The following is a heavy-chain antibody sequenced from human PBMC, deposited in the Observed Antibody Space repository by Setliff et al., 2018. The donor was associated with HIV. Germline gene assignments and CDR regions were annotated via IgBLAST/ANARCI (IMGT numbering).Heavy chain of an antibody. Sequence: PGGSLRLSCAASGFIFDDYGMNWVRQAPGKGLEWVSGTNWNGDIRGYADSVKGRFTISRDTAKTSLYLEMNSLRAEDTALYYCTRDYRTSNWFDPWGHGTLVTVSS. CDR1: GFIFDDYG. CDR3: TRDYRTSNWFDP. D-gene: IGHD3-16*02. J-gene: IGHJ5*02. V-gene: IGHV3-20*04. CDR2: TNWNGDIR.